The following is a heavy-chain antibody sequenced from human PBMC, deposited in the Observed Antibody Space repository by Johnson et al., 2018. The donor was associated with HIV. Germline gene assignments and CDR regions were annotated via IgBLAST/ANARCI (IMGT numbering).Heavy chain of an antibody. CDR1: GFTFSSYA. CDR2: ISYDGSNK. Sequence: VQLVESGGGLVQPGGSLRLSCAASGFTFSSYAMHWVRQAPGKGLEWVAVISYDGSNKYYADSVKGRFTISRDNSKNTLYLQMNSLRAEDTAVYYCAKSLFSISWPYDAFDMWGQGTMVTVS. J-gene: IGHJ3*02. V-gene: IGHV3-30*18. CDR3: AKSLFSISWPYDAFDM. D-gene: IGHD2/OR15-2a*01.